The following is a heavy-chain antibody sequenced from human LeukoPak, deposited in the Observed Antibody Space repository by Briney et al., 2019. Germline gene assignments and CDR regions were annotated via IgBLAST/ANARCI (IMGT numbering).Heavy chain of an antibody. D-gene: IGHD6-13*01. Sequence: ASVKVSCKVSGYTLTELSMHWVRQAPGKGLEWMGGFDPGDGETIYAQKFQGRVTMTEDTSTNTAYMELSSLRSEDTAVYYCATDSPSLYSSSWPDAFDIWGQGTMVTVSS. CDR2: FDPGDGET. CDR3: ATDSPSLYSSSWPDAFDI. V-gene: IGHV1-24*01. J-gene: IGHJ3*02. CDR1: GYTLTELS.